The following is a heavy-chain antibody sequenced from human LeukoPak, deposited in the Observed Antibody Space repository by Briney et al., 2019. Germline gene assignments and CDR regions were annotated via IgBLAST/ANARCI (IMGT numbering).Heavy chain of an antibody. CDR2: TYYGSKWYN. J-gene: IGHJ4*02. Sequence: SQTLSVTCAISGDSVSSKNGAWNWIRQSPSRGLEWLGRTYYGSKWYNDYAVSIQGRITINPDTSKNQFSLQLNSVTPEDTAVYYCARDVGISGWYTFDYWGQGTLVTVSS. D-gene: IGHD6-19*01. V-gene: IGHV6-1*01. CDR1: GDSVSSKNGA. CDR3: ARDVGISGWYTFDY.